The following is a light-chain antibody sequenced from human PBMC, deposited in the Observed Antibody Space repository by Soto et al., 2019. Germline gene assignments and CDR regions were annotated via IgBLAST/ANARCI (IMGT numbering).Light chain of an antibody. Sequence: QSALTQPASVSGSPGQSITISCTGTSSDVGGYNSVSWYRQDPGKAPKLMIYDVTNRPSGVSNRFSASKSGNTASLTIYGLQAEDEADYYCSSFTSSITYVFRTGTTVTVL. J-gene: IGLJ1*01. CDR3: SSFTSSITYV. V-gene: IGLV2-14*01. CDR2: DVT. CDR1: SSDVGGYNS.